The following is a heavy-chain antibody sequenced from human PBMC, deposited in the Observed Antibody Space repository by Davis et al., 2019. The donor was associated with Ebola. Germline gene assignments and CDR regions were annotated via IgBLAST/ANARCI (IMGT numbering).Heavy chain of an antibody. Sequence: SETLSLTCTVSGGSTSSSTYYWGWIRQPPGKGLEWIGSIYYSGSTYYNPSLKSRVTISVDTSKNQFSLKLSSVTAADTAVYYCARQGGYSSSWFDYWGQGTLVTVSS. J-gene: IGHJ4*02. CDR2: IYYSGST. D-gene: IGHD6-13*01. CDR1: GGSTSSSTYY. CDR3: ARQGGYSSSWFDY. V-gene: IGHV4-39*01.